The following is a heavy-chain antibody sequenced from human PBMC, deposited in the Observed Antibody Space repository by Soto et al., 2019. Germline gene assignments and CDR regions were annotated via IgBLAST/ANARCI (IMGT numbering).Heavy chain of an antibody. J-gene: IGHJ6*02. CDR2: IIPILGIA. V-gene: IGHV1-69*02. D-gene: IGHD3-10*01. CDR3: ARPSEVLRFEDGEGMDV. Sequence: QVQLVQSGAEVKKPGSSVKVSCKASGGTFSSYTISWVRQAPGQGLEWMGRIIPILGIANYAQKFQGRVTITADKSTSTAYMELSSLRSEDTAVYYCARPSEVLRFEDGEGMDVWGQGTTVTVSS. CDR1: GGTFSSYT.